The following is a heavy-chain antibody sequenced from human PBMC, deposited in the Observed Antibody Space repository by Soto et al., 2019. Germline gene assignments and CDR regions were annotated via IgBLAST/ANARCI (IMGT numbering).Heavy chain of an antibody. J-gene: IGHJ6*02. CDR3: ARDIVVVPAADNYYYYYGMDV. CDR1: GYTFTSYY. CDR2: INPSGGST. V-gene: IGHV1-46*01. Sequence: GASVKVSCKASGYTFTSYYMHWVRQAPGQGLEWMGIINPSGGSTSYAQKFQGRVTMTRDTSTSTVYMELSSLRSEDTAVYYCARDIVVVPAADNYYYYYGMDVWGQGTTATVAS. D-gene: IGHD2-2*01.